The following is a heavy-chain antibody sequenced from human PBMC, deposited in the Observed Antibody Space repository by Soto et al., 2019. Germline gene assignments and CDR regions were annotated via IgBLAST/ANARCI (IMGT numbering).Heavy chain of an antibody. Sequence: PGGSLRLSCAASGFTFSDYYMSWIRQAPGKGLEWVSYISSSGSTICYADSVKGRFTISRDNAKNSLYLQMNSLRAEDTAVYYCARITQRYSGSSYFDPWGQGTLVTVSS. D-gene: IGHD1-26*01. CDR2: ISSSGSTI. J-gene: IGHJ5*02. CDR1: GFTFSDYY. V-gene: IGHV3-11*01. CDR3: ARITQRYSGSSYFDP.